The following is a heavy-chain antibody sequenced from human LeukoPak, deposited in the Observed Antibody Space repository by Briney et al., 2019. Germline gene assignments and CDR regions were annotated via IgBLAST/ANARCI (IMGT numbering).Heavy chain of an antibody. CDR2: ISHDGSNK. Sequence: GGSLRLSCAASGFTFSSYAMHWVRQAPGKGLEWVAVISHDGSNKYYADSVKGRFTISRDNSKNTLYLQMNSLRAEDTAVYYCARDRTAMVSTDYYYGMDVWGQGTTVTVSS. V-gene: IGHV3-30-3*01. J-gene: IGHJ6*02. CDR1: GFTFSSYA. CDR3: ARDRTAMVSTDYYYGMDV. D-gene: IGHD5-18*01.